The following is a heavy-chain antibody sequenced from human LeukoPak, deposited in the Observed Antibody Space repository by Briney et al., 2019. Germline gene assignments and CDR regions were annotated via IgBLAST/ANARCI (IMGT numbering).Heavy chain of an antibody. D-gene: IGHD1-26*01. J-gene: IGHJ4*02. CDR2: MYYSGNT. CDR3: AIAGVSGSYLFDY. Sequence: SETLSLTCNVSGGSISSYYWSWIRQPPGKGLEWIGYMYYSGNTNYNPSLKSRVTTSVDSSKNQFSLKLSSVTAADTAVYYCAIAGVSGSYLFDYWGQGTLVTVSS. V-gene: IGHV4-59*01. CDR1: GGSISSYY.